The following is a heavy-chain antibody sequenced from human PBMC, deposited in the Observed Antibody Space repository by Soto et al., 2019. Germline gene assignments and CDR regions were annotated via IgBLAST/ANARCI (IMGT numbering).Heavy chain of an antibody. V-gene: IGHV4-39*01. CDR3: ARLAQIDISGIMGPDY. J-gene: IGHJ4*02. CDR1: GGFISSSSYC. Sequence: SATLSLTCIVSGGFISSSSYCWGWIRQPPWKWLEWIGSIYYSGSTCYNPSLKTLGTISADTSRSRCCLKLNSVTASDRAVYDSARLAQIDISGIMGPDYWGQDNRVAVSS. D-gene: IGHD3-22*01. CDR2: IYYSGST.